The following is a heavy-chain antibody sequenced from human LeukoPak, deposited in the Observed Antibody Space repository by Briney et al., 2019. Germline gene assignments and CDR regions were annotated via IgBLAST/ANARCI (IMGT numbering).Heavy chain of an antibody. D-gene: IGHD2-2*01. V-gene: IGHV1-18*01. CDR2: ISAYNGNT. Sequence: ASVKVSCKASGYTFTSYGISWVRQAPGQGLEWMGWISAYNGNTNYAQKLQGRVTMTTDTSTSTAYMELRSLRSDDTAVYYCASSTSHWNAFDIWGQGTMVTVSS. CDR3: ASSTSHWNAFDI. J-gene: IGHJ3*02. CDR1: GYTFTSYG.